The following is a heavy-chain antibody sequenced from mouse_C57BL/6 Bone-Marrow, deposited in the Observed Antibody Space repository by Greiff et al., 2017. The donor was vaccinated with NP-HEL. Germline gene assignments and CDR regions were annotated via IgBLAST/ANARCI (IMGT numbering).Heavy chain of an antibody. CDR3: ARDTPSYYGSSYDY. CDR1: GYSITSGYY. J-gene: IGHJ2*01. CDR2: ISYDGSN. D-gene: IGHD1-1*01. Sequence: EVKLMESGPGLVKPSQSLSLTCSVTGYSITSGYYWNWIRQFPGNKLEWMGYISYDGSNNYNPSLKNRISITRDTSKNQFFLKLNSVTTEDTATYYCARDTPSYYGSSYDYWGQGTTLTVSS. V-gene: IGHV3-6*01.